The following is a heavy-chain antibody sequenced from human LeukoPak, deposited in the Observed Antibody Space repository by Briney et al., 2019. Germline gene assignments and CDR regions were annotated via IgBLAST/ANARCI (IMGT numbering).Heavy chain of an antibody. CDR1: GFTFSSYG. D-gene: IGHD6-6*01. CDR3: ARDGASIEKGFDY. J-gene: IGHJ4*02. CDR2: IWYDGSNK. V-gene: IGHV3-33*01. Sequence: PGRSLRLSCAASGFTFSSYGMHWVRQAPGKGLEWVAVIWYDGSNKYYADSVKGRFTISRDNSKNMLYLQMNSLRAEDTAVYYCARDGASIEKGFDYWGQGTLVTVSS.